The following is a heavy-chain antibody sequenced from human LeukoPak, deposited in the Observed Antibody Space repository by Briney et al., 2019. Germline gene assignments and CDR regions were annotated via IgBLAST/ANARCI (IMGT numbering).Heavy chain of an antibody. D-gene: IGHD5-18*01. CDR1: GGSFSGYY. Sequence: SETLSLTCAVYGGSFSGYYWSWIRQPPGKGLEWIGEINHSGSTNYNPSLKSRVTISVDTSKNQFSLKLSSVTAADTAVYYCARHRIQLWSGRPHWFDPWGQGTLVTVSS. J-gene: IGHJ5*02. V-gene: IGHV4-34*01. CDR2: INHSGST. CDR3: ARHRIQLWSGRPHWFDP.